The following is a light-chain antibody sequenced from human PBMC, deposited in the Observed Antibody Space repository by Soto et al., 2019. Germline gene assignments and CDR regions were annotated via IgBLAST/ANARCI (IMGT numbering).Light chain of an antibody. CDR2: RNH. CDR3: QSYDTSVSGARV. Sequence: QSVLTQPPSVSGAPGQRVTISCTGASSNVGPADAVHWYQHIPGTAPKLLIYRNHDRPSGVPDRFSGSKSGTSASLTITGLQAEDEADYYCQSYDTSVSGARVFGGGTKLTVL. CDR1: SSNVGPADA. V-gene: IGLV1-40*01. J-gene: IGLJ3*02.